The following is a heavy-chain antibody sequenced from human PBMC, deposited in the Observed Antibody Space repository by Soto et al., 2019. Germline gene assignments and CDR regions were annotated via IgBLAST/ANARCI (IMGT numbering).Heavy chain of an antibody. CDR2: INPSGGST. V-gene: IGHV1-46*01. D-gene: IGHD5-18*01. J-gene: IGHJ4*02. Sequence: GASVKVSCKASGYTFTSYYMHWVRQAPGQGLEWMGIINPSGGSTSYAQKFQGRVTMTRDTSTSTVYMELSSLRSGDTAVYYCARSGYSYGYVSGFDYWGQGTLVTVSS. CDR3: ARSGYSYGYVSGFDY. CDR1: GYTFTSYY.